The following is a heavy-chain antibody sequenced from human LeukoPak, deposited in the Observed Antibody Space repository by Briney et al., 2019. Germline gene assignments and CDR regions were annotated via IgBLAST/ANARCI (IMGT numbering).Heavy chain of an antibody. J-gene: IGHJ4*02. CDR2: ISSSSSYI. CDR3: ARDRAKYQLLSAGYFDY. D-gene: IGHD2-2*01. V-gene: IGHV3-21*01. Sequence: GGSLRLSCAASGFTFSSYSMNWVRQAPGKGLEWVSSISSSSSYIYYADSVKGRFTIPRDNAKNSLYLQMNSLRAEDTAVYYCARDRAKYQLLSAGYFDYWGQGTLVTVSS. CDR1: GFTFSSYS.